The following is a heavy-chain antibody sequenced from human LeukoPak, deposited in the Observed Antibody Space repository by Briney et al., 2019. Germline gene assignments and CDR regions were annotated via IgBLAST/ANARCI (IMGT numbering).Heavy chain of an antibody. CDR2: IYPSDSET. CDR1: GYTFSTYW. V-gene: IGHV5-51*01. J-gene: IGHJ4*02. D-gene: IGHD6-13*01. CDR3: ARGAIPAAVTGGADFDY. Sequence: GESLKISCKASGYTFSTYWIAWVRQMPGKGLEWMGIIYPSDSETRYSPSFQGQVTISADKSTSTAYLQWRSLWASDTAMYYCARGAIPAAVTGGADFDYWGQGTLVTVSS.